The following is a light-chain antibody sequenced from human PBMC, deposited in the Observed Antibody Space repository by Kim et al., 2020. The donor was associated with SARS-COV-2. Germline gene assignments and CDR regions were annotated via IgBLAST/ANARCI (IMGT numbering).Light chain of an antibody. CDR2: AAS. J-gene: IGKJ1*01. V-gene: IGKV1-27*01. CDR3: QKYDTAPWT. Sequence: ASVGDGVTITCRARQGISNYLAWYQQKPGEAPKLLIYAASTLQFGVSTRFSGSGSGTEFTLTISDLQPEGVATYYCQKYDTAPWTFGHGTKVDIK. CDR1: QGISNY.